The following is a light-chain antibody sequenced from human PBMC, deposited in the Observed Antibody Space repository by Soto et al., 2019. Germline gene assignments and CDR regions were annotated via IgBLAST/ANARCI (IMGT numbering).Light chain of an antibody. J-gene: IGLJ2*01. CDR3: QSYDSSLTVV. CDR1: SSNIGAGYD. CDR2: GNI. Sequence: QSVLTQPPSVSGAPGQRVTISCTGSSSNIGAGYDVHWYQQVPGTAPKLLIYGNINRPSGVPDRFSGSKSDTSASLAITGLQADDEADYYCQSYDSSLTVVFGGGTQLTVL. V-gene: IGLV1-40*01.